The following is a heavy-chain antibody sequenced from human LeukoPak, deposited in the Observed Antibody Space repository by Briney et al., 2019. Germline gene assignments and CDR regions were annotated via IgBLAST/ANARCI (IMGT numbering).Heavy chain of an antibody. CDR1: GGSISSYY. Sequence: SETLSLTCTVSGGSISSYYWSWIRQPPGKGLEWIGYIYYSGSTNYNPSLKSRVTISVDTSKNQFSLKLSSVTAADTAVYYCARRWVYDKRAFDAWGQGTMVTVSS. CDR2: IYYSGST. D-gene: IGHD3-16*01. J-gene: IGHJ3*01. V-gene: IGHV4-59*08. CDR3: ARRWVYDKRAFDA.